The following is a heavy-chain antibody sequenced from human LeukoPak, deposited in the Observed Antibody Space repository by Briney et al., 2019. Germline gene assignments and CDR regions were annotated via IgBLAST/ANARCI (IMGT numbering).Heavy chain of an antibody. D-gene: IGHD3-10*01. J-gene: IGHJ3*02. CDR3: ARDRRAVRDLDAFDI. V-gene: IGHV4-39*07. CDR2: IYYSGST. CDR1: GGSISSSSYY. Sequence: SETLSLTCTVSGGSISSSSYYWGWIRQPLGKGLEWIGSIYYSGSTYYNPSLKSRVTISVDTSKNQFSLKLSSVTAADTAVYYCARDRRAVRDLDAFDIWGQGTMVTVSS.